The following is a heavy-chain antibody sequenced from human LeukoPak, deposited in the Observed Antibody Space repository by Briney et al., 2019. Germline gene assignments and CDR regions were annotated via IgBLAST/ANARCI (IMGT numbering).Heavy chain of an antibody. CDR2: INPNSGGT. D-gene: IGHD3-10*01. V-gene: IGHV1-2*04. J-gene: IGHJ6*04. Sequence: ASVKVSCKASGYTFTGYYMHWVRQAPGQGLEWMGWINPNSGGTNYAQKFQGWVTMTRDTSISTAYMELSRLRSDDTAVYYCARARMVRGAISYGMDVWGKGTTVTVSS. CDR1: GYTFTGYY. CDR3: ARARMVRGAISYGMDV.